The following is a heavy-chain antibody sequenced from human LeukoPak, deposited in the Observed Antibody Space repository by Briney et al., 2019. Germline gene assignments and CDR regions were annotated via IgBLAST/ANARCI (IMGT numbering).Heavy chain of an antibody. CDR3: AKEHSASGRVDY. Sequence: PGGSLRLSCAASGFTFDAYAMYWVRQAPGKGLECVSLIGGHGGSTYYADSVKGRFTISRDNSKNSLYLQMNSLRTEDTALYYCAKEHSASGRVDYWGQGTLVTVSS. CDR2: IGGHGGST. CDR1: GFTFDAYA. V-gene: IGHV3-43*02. D-gene: IGHD1-26*01. J-gene: IGHJ4*02.